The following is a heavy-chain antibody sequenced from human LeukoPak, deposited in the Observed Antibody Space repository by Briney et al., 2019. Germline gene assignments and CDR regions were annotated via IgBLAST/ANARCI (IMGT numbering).Heavy chain of an antibody. V-gene: IGHV4-59*01. CDR1: GGSISSYY. D-gene: IGHD3-22*01. J-gene: IGHJ4*02. CDR3: ARGDYYDSSDFDY. Sequence: SETLSLTCTVSGGSISSYYWSWIRQPPGKGLEWIGYIYYSGSTNYNPSLKSRVTISVDTSKNQFSLKLSSVTAADTAVYYCARGDYYDSSDFDYWGQGTLVTVSS. CDR2: IYYSGST.